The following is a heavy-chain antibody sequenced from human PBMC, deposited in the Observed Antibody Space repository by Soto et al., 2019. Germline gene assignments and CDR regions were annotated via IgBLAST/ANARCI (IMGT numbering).Heavy chain of an antibody. CDR1: GFTFSSYS. V-gene: IGHV3-21*01. Sequence: GGSLRLSCAASGFTFSSYSMNWVRQAPGKGLEWVSSISSSSSYIYYADPVKGRFTISRDNAKNSLYLQMNSLRAEDTAVYYCAREYSSSPGGFDPWGQGTLVTVSS. CDR3: AREYSSSPGGFDP. D-gene: IGHD6-6*01. CDR2: ISSSSSYI. J-gene: IGHJ5*02.